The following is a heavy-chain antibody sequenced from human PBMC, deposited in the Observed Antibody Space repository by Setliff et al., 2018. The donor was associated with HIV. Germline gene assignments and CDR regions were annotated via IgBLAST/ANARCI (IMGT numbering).Heavy chain of an antibody. V-gene: IGHV4-59*11. D-gene: IGHD2-2*01. CDR3: ARKVPSNAFDL. J-gene: IGHJ3*01. CDR1: GGSISSHY. Sequence: SETLSLTCTVSGGSISSHYWSWIRQPPGKRLEWIGYIHHSGSTNYNPSLKSRVTMSVDTSKNQFSLKLNSVTAADTAVYYCARKVPSNAFDLWGHGTMVTVSS. CDR2: IHHSGST.